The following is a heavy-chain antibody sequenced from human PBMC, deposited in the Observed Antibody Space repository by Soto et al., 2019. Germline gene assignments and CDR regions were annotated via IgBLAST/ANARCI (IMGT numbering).Heavy chain of an antibody. Sequence: GGSLRLSCAASGFTFSSYGMHWVRQAPGKGLEWVAVISYDGSNKYYADSVRGRFTISRDNSKNTLYLQMNSLRAEDTAVYYCARESWGYCSGGSCFYYGMDVWGQGTTVTVSS. V-gene: IGHV3-30*03. CDR2: ISYDGSNK. D-gene: IGHD2-15*01. CDR1: GFTFSSYG. CDR3: ARESWGYCSGGSCFYYGMDV. J-gene: IGHJ6*02.